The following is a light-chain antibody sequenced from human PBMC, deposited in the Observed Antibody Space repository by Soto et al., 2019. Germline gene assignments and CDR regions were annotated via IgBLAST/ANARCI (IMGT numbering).Light chain of an antibody. CDR2: AAS. CDR1: QDIRDY. Sequence: AIRMTQSPSSLSASTGDRVTITCRASQDIRDYLVWYQQKPGKAPKVLIHAASTLQGGVSSRFSGSRSGTDFTLTINSLQPEDFATYYCQRYYTYPWTFGQGTKVEV. CDR3: QRYYTYPWT. V-gene: IGKV1-8*01. J-gene: IGKJ1*01.